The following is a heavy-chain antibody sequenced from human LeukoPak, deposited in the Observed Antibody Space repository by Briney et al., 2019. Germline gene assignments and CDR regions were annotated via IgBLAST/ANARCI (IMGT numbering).Heavy chain of an antibody. CDR1: GGSISSSSYY. V-gene: IGHV4-39*01. CDR3: ASAPSDSNWYAWFDP. D-gene: IGHD6-13*01. CDR2: IFYSGST. J-gene: IGHJ5*02. Sequence: SETLSLTCNVSGGSISSSSYYWGWIRQPPGKGLEWIGSIFYSGSTYHTPSLKSRVTISVDTSKNQFSLRLTSVTAADTAVYYCASAPSDSNWYAWFDPWGQGTLVTVSS.